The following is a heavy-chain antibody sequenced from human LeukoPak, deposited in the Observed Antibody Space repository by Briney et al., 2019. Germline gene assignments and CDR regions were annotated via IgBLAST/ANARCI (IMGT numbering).Heavy chain of an antibody. J-gene: IGHJ4*02. CDR3: ARTRNSNYRNFDY. V-gene: IGHV5-51*01. CDR2: IYPGDSGT. D-gene: IGHD4-11*01. Sequence: GESLKISCKGSGYSFTSYWIGWVRQMPGKGLEWMGIIYPGDSGTRYSPSFQGQVTISADKSISTAYLQWSSLKASDTAMYYCARTRNSNYRNFDYWGQGTLVTVSS. CDR1: GYSFTSYW.